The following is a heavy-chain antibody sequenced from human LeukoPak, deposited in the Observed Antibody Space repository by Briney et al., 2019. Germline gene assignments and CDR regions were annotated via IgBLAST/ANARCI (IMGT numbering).Heavy chain of an antibody. D-gene: IGHD3-9*01. J-gene: IGHJ2*01. CDR2: IYSNGDT. CDR3: VRRYFDWLSPIDWYFDL. Sequence: PSQTLSLTCTVSGVYITNGLYFWNWIRQPAGKGLEWIGRIYSNGDTNYNPSLKSRVTISVDTSKNQFSLKLSSVTAADTAVYYCVRRYFDWLSPIDWYFDLWGRGTLVTVSS. CDR1: GVYITNGLYF. V-gene: IGHV4-61*02.